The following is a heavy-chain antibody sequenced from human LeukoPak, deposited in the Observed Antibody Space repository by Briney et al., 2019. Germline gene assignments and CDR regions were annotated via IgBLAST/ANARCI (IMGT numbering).Heavy chain of an antibody. J-gene: IGHJ4*02. CDR2: ISYDGSNK. Sequence: GGSLRLSCAASGFTFSSYGMHWVRQAPGKGLEWVAVISYDGSNKYYADSVKGRFTISRDNSKNTLYLQMNSLRAEDTAVYYCARDPHGYNSYFDYWGQGTLVTVSS. V-gene: IGHV3-30*03. D-gene: IGHD5-24*01. CDR1: GFTFSSYG. CDR3: ARDPHGYNSYFDY.